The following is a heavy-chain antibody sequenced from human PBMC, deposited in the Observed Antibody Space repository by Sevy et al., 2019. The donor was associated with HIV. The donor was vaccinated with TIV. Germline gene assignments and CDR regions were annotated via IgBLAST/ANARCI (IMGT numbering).Heavy chain of an antibody. J-gene: IGHJ4*02. CDR3: ARGVYSFGDFDY. Sequence: GGSLRLSCVTSRFTFTDYYMSWIRQAPGKGLEWVSYISTSGNTIYYADSVKGRFTISRDNAKNSLFLQMNSLRADDTAVYYCARGVYSFGDFDYWGQGTLVTVSS. CDR1: RFTFTDYY. CDR2: ISTSGNTI. D-gene: IGHD5-18*01. V-gene: IGHV3-11*01.